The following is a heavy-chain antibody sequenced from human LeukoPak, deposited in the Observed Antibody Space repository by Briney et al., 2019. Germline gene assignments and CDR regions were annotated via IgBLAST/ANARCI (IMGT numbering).Heavy chain of an antibody. CDR2: LYYSGST. CDR3: ARGRYNDYGFDY. D-gene: IGHD4-17*01. V-gene: IGHV4-59*01. J-gene: IGHJ4*02. Sequence: SETLSLTCTVSGGYISSYYWSWIRQPPGKELEWIGYLYYSGSTNYNPSFKSRVTMSVDTSKNQFSLKLNSMTAADTAVYFCARGRYNDYGFDYWGQGTLVTVSS. CDR1: GGYISSYY.